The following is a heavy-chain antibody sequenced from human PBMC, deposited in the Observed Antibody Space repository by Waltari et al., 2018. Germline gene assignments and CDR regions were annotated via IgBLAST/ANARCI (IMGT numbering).Heavy chain of an antibody. V-gene: IGHV1-69-2*01. CDR3: ATTGGHTAMVTGWFDP. D-gene: IGHD5-18*01. CDR2: VEPEDGET. J-gene: IGHJ5*02. CDR1: GSTFPDST. Sequence: VQLVQSGAEVKKPGATVKISCQASGSTFPDSTMHRVHTAHRKGLEWRGRVEPEDGETIDAEKFKGRDTITADTSTDTAYMELSSLRSEDTAVYYCATTGGHTAMVTGWFDPWGQGTLVTVSS.